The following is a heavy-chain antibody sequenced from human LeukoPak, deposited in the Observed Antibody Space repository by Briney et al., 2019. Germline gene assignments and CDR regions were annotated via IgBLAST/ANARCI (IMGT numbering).Heavy chain of an antibody. CDR1: GFTFSNYD. CDR2: ISASGIQT. V-gene: IGHV3-23*01. CDR3: VRMVSGDS. Sequence: PGGSLRLSCAVAGFTFSNYDMNWVRQAPGKGPEWVTTISASGIQTNYADSAKGRFTITRDNSRTTLELQMNSLRGEDTVVYYCVRMVSGDSWGQGTLVAVTS. D-gene: IGHD2-8*01. J-gene: IGHJ4*02.